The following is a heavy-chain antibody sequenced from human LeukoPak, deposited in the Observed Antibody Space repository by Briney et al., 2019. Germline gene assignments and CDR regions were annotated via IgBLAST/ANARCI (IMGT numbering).Heavy chain of an antibody. V-gene: IGHV3-23*01. Sequence: GGSLRLSCAASGFTFSSYAMSWVRQAPGKGLEWVSAISGSGGSTYYADSVKGRFTISRDNSKNTLYLQMNSLRAEDTAVYYCAKGNEVLWFGELGTYYFDYWGQGTLVAVSS. D-gene: IGHD3-10*01. CDR1: GFTFSSYA. CDR3: AKGNEVLWFGELGTYYFDY. CDR2: ISGSGGST. J-gene: IGHJ4*02.